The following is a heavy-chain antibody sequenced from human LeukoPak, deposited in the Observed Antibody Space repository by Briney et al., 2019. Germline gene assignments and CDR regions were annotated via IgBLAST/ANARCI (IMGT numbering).Heavy chain of an antibody. J-gene: IGHJ3*02. CDR1: GFTFSSYA. V-gene: IGHV3-23*01. CDR3: AKDLLGYCSSTSCYYYNDAFDI. D-gene: IGHD2-2*01. Sequence: QPGGSLRLSCAASGFTFSSYAMSWVRQAPGKGLEWVSAISGSGGSTYYADSVKGRFTISRDNSKNTLYLQMNSLRAEDTAVYYCAKDLLGYCSSTSCYYYNDAFDIWGQGTMVTVSS. CDR2: ISGSGGST.